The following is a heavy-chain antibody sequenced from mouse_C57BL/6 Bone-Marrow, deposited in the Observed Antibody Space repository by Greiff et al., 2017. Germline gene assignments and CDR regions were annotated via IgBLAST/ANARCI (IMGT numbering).Heavy chain of an antibody. CDR3: VRESPLLLSLFAY. V-gene: IGHV10-1*01. D-gene: IGHD2-1*01. Sequence: EVQRVESGGGLVQPKGSLKLSCAASGFSFNTYAMNWVRQAPGKGLEWVARIRSKSNNYATYYADSVKDRFTISRDDSESILYLQMNNLKTEDTAMYYCVRESPLLLSLFAYWGQGTRVTVSA. CDR1: GFSFNTYA. J-gene: IGHJ3*01. CDR2: IRSKSNNYAT.